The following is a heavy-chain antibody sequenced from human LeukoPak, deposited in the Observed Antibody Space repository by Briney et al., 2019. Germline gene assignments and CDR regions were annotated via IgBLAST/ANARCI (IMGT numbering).Heavy chain of an antibody. D-gene: IGHD6-19*01. V-gene: IGHV3-7*01. CDR2: IKQDGSEK. CDR1: RFTFSSYW. CDR3: ARFWEQWLANYYYYYMDV. Sequence: GGSLRLSCAASRFTFSSYWLSWVRQAPWKGLEWVAYIKQDGSEKNYVDSVKGRFTISRDNAKNSLYLQMNSLRGEDTAVYYCARFWEQWLANYYYYYMDVWGKGTTVTVSS. J-gene: IGHJ6*03.